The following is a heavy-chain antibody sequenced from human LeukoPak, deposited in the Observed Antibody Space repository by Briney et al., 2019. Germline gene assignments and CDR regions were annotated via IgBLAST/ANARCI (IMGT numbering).Heavy chain of an antibody. CDR3: ARDWPYYDSSGYYGGWFDP. CDR1: GYTFVSYG. Sequence: ASVKVSCKASGYTFVSYGFGWVRQAPGQGLEWMGWISAYNGNTNYAQKLQGRVTMTTDTSTSTAYMELRSLRSDDTAVYYCARDWPYYDSSGYYGGWFDPWGQGTLVTVSS. D-gene: IGHD3-22*01. CDR2: ISAYNGNT. V-gene: IGHV1-18*01. J-gene: IGHJ5*02.